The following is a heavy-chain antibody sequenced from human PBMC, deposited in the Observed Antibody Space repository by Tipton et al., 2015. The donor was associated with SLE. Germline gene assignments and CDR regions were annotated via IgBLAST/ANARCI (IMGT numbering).Heavy chain of an antibody. Sequence: GLVKPSETLSLTCAVYDGSFSDYYWSWIRQPPGKGLEWIGEINHSGSTNYNPSLKSRVTISVDTSKTQFSLKLSSVTAADTAVYYCARAVGGLDFFDYWGQGNLVTVSS. CDR2: INHSGST. V-gene: IGHV4-34*01. J-gene: IGHJ4*02. CDR1: DGSFSDYY. CDR3: ARAVGGLDFFDY. D-gene: IGHD6-19*01.